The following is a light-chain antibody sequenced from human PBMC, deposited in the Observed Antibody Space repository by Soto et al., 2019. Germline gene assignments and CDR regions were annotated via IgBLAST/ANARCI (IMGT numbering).Light chain of an antibody. Sequence: EIVLTQSPATLSLSPGEGATVSCRASQSVSSHLAWYQQTRGQAPRLLIYDASSRASGIPASFSGRGSGTDFTLTISYLAPEDVAIYYCQQGGNWHLTFGQGTRLEIK. CDR2: DAS. V-gene: IGKV3-11*01. CDR1: QSVSSH. CDR3: QQGGNWHLT. J-gene: IGKJ5*01.